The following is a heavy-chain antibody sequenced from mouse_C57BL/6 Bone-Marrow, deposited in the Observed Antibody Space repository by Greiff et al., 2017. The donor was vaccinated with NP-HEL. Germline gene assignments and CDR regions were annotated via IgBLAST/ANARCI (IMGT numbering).Heavy chain of an antibody. V-gene: IGHV1-69*01. CDR1: GYTFTSYW. Sequence: VQLHQPGAELVMPGASVKLSCKASGYTFTSYWMHWVKQRPGQGLEWIGEIDPSDSYTNYNQKFKGKSTLTVDKSSSTAYIQLSSLTSEDSAVYDCTRRFYFDYWGQGTTLTVSS. CDR3: TRRFYFDY. CDR2: IDPSDSYT. J-gene: IGHJ2*01.